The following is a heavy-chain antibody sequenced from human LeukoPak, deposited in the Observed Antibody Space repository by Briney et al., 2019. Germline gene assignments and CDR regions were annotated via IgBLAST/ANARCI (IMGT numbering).Heavy chain of an antibody. D-gene: IGHD3-10*01. CDR3: ARESSSRWFGELSSDAFDI. CDR2: ISYDGSNK. CDR1: GFTFSSYA. Sequence: PGGSLRLSCAASGFTFSSYAMHWVRQAPGKGLEWVAVISYDGSNKYYADSVKGRFTISRDNAKNSLYLQMNSLRAEDTAVYYCARESSSRWFGELSSDAFDIWGQGTMVTVSS. J-gene: IGHJ3*02. V-gene: IGHV3-30-3*01.